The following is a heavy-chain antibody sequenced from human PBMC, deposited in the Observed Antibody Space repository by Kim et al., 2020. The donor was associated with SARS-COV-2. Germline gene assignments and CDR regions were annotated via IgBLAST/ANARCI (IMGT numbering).Heavy chain of an antibody. CDR3: AREFSPLTYYYDSSGPIPGY. CDR2: ISYDGSNK. J-gene: IGHJ4*02. Sequence: GGSLRLSCAASGFAFSSYAMHWVRQAPGKGLEWVAVISYDGSNKYYADSVKGRFTISRDNSKNTLYLQMNSLRAEDTAVYYCAREFSPLTYYYDSSGPIPGYWGQGTLVTVSS. V-gene: IGHV3-30*04. D-gene: IGHD3-22*01. CDR1: GFAFSSYA.